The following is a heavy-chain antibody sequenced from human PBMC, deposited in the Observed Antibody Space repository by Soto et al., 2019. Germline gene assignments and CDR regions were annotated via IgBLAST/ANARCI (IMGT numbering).Heavy chain of an antibody. D-gene: IGHD6-6*01. CDR1: GGSISSGDYY. CDR2: IYYSGST. CDR3: ARDQGIAARRRRFDP. V-gene: IGHV4-30-4*01. Sequence: SETLSLTCAVSGGSISSGDYYLSWIRQPSGKGLEWIGYIYYSGSTYYNPSLKSRVTISVDTSKNQFSLKLSSVTAADTAVYYCARDQGIAARRRRFDPWGQGTLVTVSS. J-gene: IGHJ5*02.